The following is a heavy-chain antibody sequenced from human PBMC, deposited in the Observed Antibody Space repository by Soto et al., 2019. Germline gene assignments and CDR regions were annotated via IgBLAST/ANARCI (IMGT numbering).Heavy chain of an antibody. V-gene: IGHV4-59*08. J-gene: IGHJ3*02. Sequence: SETLSLTCTVSGGSISSYYWSWIRQPPGKGLEWIGYIYYSGSTNYNPSLKSRVTISVDTSKNQFSLKLGSVTAADTAVYYCARPACIYYDILTGCEWYAFDIWGQGTMVTVSS. CDR2: IYYSGST. CDR3: ARPACIYYDILTGCEWYAFDI. D-gene: IGHD3-9*01. CDR1: GGSISSYY.